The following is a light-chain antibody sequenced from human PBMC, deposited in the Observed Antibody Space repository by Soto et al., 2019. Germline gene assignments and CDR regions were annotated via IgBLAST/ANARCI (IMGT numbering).Light chain of an antibody. Sequence: QSALTQPASVSGSPGQSITISCTGTSSDVGGYNYVSWYQQHPGKAPKLMIYEVSNRPSGVSNRFSGSKSGNTASLTISGLQAEDEADYYCSSYTNSRILVFGGGTKLTVL. CDR2: EVS. CDR3: SSYTNSRILV. J-gene: IGLJ2*01. V-gene: IGLV2-14*01. CDR1: SSDVGGYNY.